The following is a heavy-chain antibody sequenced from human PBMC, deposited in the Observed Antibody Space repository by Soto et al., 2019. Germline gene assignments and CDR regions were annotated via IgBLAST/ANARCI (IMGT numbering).Heavy chain of an antibody. D-gene: IGHD6-13*01. CDR3: ASGIRGVGAAGAVAWFYP. CDR1: DGSFSGYY. CDR2: INHVGNT. J-gene: IGHJ5*02. Sequence: QAQLQQWGAGLLKPSETLSLTCAVSDGSFSGYYWSWIRQPPGKGLEWIGEINHVGNTNYNPSLKSRVTISVDPSKKQFSLNLSSVTAADTAVYYCASGIRGVGAAGAVAWFYPWGQGTLVTVSS. V-gene: IGHV4-34*01.